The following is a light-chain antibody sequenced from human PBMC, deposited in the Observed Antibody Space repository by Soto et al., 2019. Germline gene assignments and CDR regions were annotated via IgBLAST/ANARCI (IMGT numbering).Light chain of an antibody. CDR3: QQYNSWPRT. V-gene: IGKV3-15*01. Sequence: EIVMTQSPATLSVSPGERATLSCRSSQSVNSNLAWYQQKPGQAPRLLIYGASSRATGITDRLSGSGSGTEFTLTITSLQSEDFAVYYCQQYNSWPRTFGKGTKVDIK. J-gene: IGKJ1*01. CDR2: GAS. CDR1: QSVNSN.